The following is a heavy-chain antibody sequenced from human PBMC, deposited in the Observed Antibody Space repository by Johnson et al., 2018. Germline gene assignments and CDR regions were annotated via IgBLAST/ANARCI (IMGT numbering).Heavy chain of an antibody. CDR1: GGSITTNF. V-gene: IGHV4-59*01. CDR3: ARVITSSYWLLRPTAFDI. J-gene: IGHJ3*02. Sequence: VQLQESGPGLVKPSETLSLICTVSGGSITTNFYSWIRQPPGKGLEWIGHIYYSGSTTYNPSLKSRVIFSIDPSNNQVSLPLRSVTAADTAIYYCARVITSSYWLLRPTAFDIWGLGTVVTVSS. D-gene: IGHD3-9*01. CDR2: IYYSGST.